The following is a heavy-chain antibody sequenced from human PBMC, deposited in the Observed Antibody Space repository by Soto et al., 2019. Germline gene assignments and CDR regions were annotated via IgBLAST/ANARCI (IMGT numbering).Heavy chain of an antibody. Sequence: QAQLVQSGAEVRKPGASVKVSRKASGYTFYSHGISWVRQAPGQGLEWMGRINADYGNTQYAQKFRGRVTMTTDTSTTTVYMELTNLRSDDTAVYYCARCIQGDYYYGMDVWGQGTTVTVSS. CDR2: INADYGNT. D-gene: IGHD5-18*01. V-gene: IGHV1-18*01. CDR1: GYTFYSHG. J-gene: IGHJ6*02. CDR3: ARCIQGDYYYGMDV.